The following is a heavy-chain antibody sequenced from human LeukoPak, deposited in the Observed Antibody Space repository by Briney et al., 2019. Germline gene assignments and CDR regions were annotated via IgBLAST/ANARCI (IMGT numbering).Heavy chain of an antibody. CDR3: ARLGSDAYCGGDCYHLDY. CDR1: GYSFTSYW. Sequence: GESLKISCKGSGYSFTSYWIGWVRQMPGKGLEWMGIIYPGDSDTRYSPSFQGQVTISADKSISTAYLQWSSLKASDTAMYYCARLGSDAYCGGDCYHLDYWGQGTLVTVSS. V-gene: IGHV5-51*01. CDR2: IYPGDSDT. J-gene: IGHJ4*02. D-gene: IGHD2-21*02.